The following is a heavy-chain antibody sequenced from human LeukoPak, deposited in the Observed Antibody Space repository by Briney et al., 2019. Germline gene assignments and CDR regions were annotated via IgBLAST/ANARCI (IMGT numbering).Heavy chain of an antibody. Sequence: PGGSLRLSCAASGFTVSSNYMNWVRQAPGKGLERVSVIYSGGSTYYADSVKGRFTISRDNSKNTLYLQMNSLRPEDTAVYYCARDRGSYAWDYWGQGTLVTVSS. J-gene: IGHJ4*02. CDR3: ARDRGSYAWDY. V-gene: IGHV3-66*02. CDR1: GFTVSSNY. D-gene: IGHD5-12*01. CDR2: IYSGGST.